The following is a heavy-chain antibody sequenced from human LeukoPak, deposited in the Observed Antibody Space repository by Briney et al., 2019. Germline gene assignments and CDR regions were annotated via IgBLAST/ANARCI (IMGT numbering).Heavy chain of an antibody. D-gene: IGHD5-18*01. Sequence: PGGSLRLSCAASGFTFSSYWMSWVRQAPGKGLEWVANIKQDGSEKYYVDSVKGRFTISRDNSKNTLYLQMNSLRAEDTAVYYCATYRPTRTAMLGVDYWGQGTLVTVSS. CDR2: IKQDGSEK. CDR3: ATYRPTRTAMLGVDY. J-gene: IGHJ4*02. CDR1: GFTFSSYW. V-gene: IGHV3-7*03.